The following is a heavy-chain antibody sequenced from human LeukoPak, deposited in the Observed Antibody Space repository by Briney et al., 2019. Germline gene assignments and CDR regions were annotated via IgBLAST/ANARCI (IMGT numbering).Heavy chain of an antibody. Sequence: ASVKVSCKASGYTFIGYYIHWVRQAPGQGPEWMGRINPDSGDTKYGQNFQGRVTLTRYTSISTAYMELSSLRSDDTAVYYCAREPSDSRYYDHWGQGTLVTVSS. J-gene: IGHJ5*02. CDR1: GYTFIGYY. V-gene: IGHV1-2*06. CDR2: INPDSGDT. D-gene: IGHD3-22*01. CDR3: AREPSDSRYYDH.